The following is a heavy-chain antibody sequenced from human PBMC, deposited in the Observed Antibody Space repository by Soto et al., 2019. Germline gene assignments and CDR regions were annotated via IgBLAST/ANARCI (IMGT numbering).Heavy chain of an antibody. Sequence: QVQLLQSGAEVKKPGSSVRVSCKASGGTFNSYAFSWVRHAPGQGLEWMGGLIPAVGIPNYAQKFQGRVTLSADASTGPAYMELRRLRSEDSAVYYCASGEGRHLLDYWGQGTRVTVSS. V-gene: IGHV1-69*01. CDR3: ASGEGRHLLDY. D-gene: IGHD3-3*01. CDR2: LIPAVGIP. CDR1: GGTFNSYA. J-gene: IGHJ4*02.